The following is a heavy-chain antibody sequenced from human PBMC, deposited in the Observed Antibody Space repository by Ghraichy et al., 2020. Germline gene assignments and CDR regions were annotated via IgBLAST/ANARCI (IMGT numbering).Heavy chain of an antibody. CDR3: ARLFSPYSSSSLFDY. CDR1: GYSFTSFW. V-gene: IGHV5-51*01. CDR2: IYPGDSDT. J-gene: IGHJ4*02. Sequence: GESLNISCKVSGYSFTSFWIGWVRQMPGKGLEWMGIIYPGDSDTRYNPSLQGQVTISADKSISTAYLQWSSLKASDTAMYYCARLFSPYSSSSLFDYWGQGTLVTVSS. D-gene: IGHD6-6*01.